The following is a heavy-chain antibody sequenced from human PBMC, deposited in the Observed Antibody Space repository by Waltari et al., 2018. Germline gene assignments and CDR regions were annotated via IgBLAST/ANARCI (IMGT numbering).Heavy chain of an antibody. J-gene: IGHJ4*02. V-gene: IGHV3-30*02. Sequence: QVQLVESGGGVVQPGGSLRVSCVASGFTFSDYGMHWVRQAPGKGLEWVAFIRYDGSKKYYGDPVKGRFTVSRDNSRNTLYLEMNSLRPEDTAVYFCAKVVGGYCSTTSCPAGYWGQGTLVTVSS. D-gene: IGHD2-2*01. CDR1: GFTFSDYG. CDR3: AKVVGGYCSTTSCPAGY. CDR2: IRYDGSKK.